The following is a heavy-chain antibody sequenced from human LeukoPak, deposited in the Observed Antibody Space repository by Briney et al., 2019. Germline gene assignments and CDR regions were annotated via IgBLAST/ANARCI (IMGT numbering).Heavy chain of an antibody. D-gene: IGHD3-10*01. V-gene: IGHV3-21*01. Sequence: PGGSLRLSCAASGFTFSSYSMNWVRQAPGKGLEWVSSISSSSSYIYYADSVKGRFTISRDNAKNSLYLQMNSLRAEDTAVYYCARGDVLLWFGESPNYFDYWGQGTLVTVSS. CDR3: ARGDVLLWFGESPNYFDY. CDR2: ISSSSSYI. J-gene: IGHJ4*02. CDR1: GFTFSSYS.